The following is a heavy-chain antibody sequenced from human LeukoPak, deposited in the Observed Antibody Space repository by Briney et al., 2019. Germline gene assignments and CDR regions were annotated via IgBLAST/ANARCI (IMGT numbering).Heavy chain of an antibody. V-gene: IGHV3-30*02. CDR2: IRNDGSKD. Sequence: GGSLRLSCAASGFTLRDFGMHWVLQAPGKGLEWVAFIRNDGSKDYYPDSVKGRFTISRDNSRTTLYLQMHSLRIEDTAVYYCVKGGSSSHNWFDPWGQGILVTVSS. CDR3: VKGGSSSHNWFDP. J-gene: IGHJ5*02. D-gene: IGHD6-13*01. CDR1: GFTLRDFG.